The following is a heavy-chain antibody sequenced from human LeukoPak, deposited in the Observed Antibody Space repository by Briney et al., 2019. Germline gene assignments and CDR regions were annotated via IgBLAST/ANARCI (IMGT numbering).Heavy chain of an antibody. Sequence: GASVKVSCKASGGTFSSYAISWVRQAPGQGLEWMGGIIPIFGTANYAQKFQGRVTITTDESTSTAYMELSSLRSEDTAVYYCARAASDCSSTSCYFDYWGQGTLVTVSS. D-gene: IGHD2-2*01. CDR2: IIPIFGTA. J-gene: IGHJ4*02. CDR1: GGTFSSYA. CDR3: ARAASDCSSTSCYFDY. V-gene: IGHV1-69*05.